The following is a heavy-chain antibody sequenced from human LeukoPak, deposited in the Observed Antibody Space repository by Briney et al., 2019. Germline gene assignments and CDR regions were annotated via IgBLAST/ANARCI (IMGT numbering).Heavy chain of an antibody. CDR2: INHSGST. CDR1: GFTFSSY. V-gene: IGHV4-34*01. D-gene: IGHD2-2*01. J-gene: IGHJ4*02. Sequence: GSLRLSCAASGFTFSSYWSWIRQPPGKGLEWIGEINHSGSTNYNPSLKSRVTISVDTSKNQFSLKLSTVTAADTAVYYCARGRYCSSTSCYRGLGYWGQGTLVTVSS. CDR3: ARGRYCSSTSCYRGLGY.